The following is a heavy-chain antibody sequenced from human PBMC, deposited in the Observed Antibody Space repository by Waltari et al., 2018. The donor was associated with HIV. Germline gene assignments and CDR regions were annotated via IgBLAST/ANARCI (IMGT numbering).Heavy chain of an antibody. V-gene: IGHV3-53*02. CDR3: ARGIRYYAP. D-gene: IGHD3-3*01. Sequence: EVQLVQSGGGVVSPEESVRLSCAVSGSLVSDNYMSWIRQAPGKGREGVAVLYGDGTTYYADSVKGRFVVSRDKAKNMFFLQMDYPRGADSATYFCARGIRYYAPWGQGVLVSVS. CDR2: LYGDGTT. J-gene: IGHJ5*02. CDR1: GSLVSDNY.